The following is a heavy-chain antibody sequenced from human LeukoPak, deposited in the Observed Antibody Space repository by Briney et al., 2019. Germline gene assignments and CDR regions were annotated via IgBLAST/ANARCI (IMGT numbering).Heavy chain of an antibody. CDR1: GGSISSYY. V-gene: IGHV4-59*08. CDR2: IYYSGST. D-gene: IGHD6-13*01. J-gene: IGHJ4*02. Sequence: PSETLSLTCTVSGGSISSYYWGWIRQPPGKGLEWIGYIYYSGSTNYNPSLKSRVTISVDTSKNQFSLKLSSVTAADTAVYYCARLGESSSSSADYWGQGTLVTVSS. CDR3: ARLGESSSSSADY.